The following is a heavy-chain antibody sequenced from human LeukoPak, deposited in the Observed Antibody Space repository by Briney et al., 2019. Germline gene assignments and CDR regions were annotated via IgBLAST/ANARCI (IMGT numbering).Heavy chain of an antibody. CDR3: ARDPASSWYEYGY. D-gene: IGHD6-13*01. CDR2: IYYSGST. J-gene: IGHJ4*02. CDR1: GGSISSSSYY. Sequence: SETLSLTCTVSGGSISSSSYYRGWIRQPPGKGLEWIGSIYYSGSTYYNPSLKSRVTISVDTSKNQFSLKLSSVTAADTAVYYCARDPASSWYEYGYWGQGTMVTVSS. V-gene: IGHV4-39*07.